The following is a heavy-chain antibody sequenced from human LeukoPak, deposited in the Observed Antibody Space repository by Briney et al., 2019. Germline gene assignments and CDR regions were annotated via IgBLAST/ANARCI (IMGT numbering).Heavy chain of an antibody. D-gene: IGHD2-2*01. CDR2: ISGSGGST. CDR1: GFTFSSYA. Sequence: PGGSLRLSCAASGFTFSSYAMSWVRQAPGKGPEWVSAISGSGGSTYYADSVKGRFTISRDNSKNTLYLQMNSLRAEDTAVYYCAKLVVPAAMRALKAFDIWGQGTMVTVSS. CDR3: AKLVVPAAMRALKAFDI. J-gene: IGHJ3*02. V-gene: IGHV3-23*01.